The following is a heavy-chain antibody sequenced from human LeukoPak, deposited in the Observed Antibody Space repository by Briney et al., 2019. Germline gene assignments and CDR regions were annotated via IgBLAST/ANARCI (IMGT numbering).Heavy chain of an antibody. CDR3: AREGVATADYYYYYYMDV. Sequence: GGSLRLSCAASGFTFSSYSMNWVRQAPGKGLEWVAVISYDGSNKYYADSVKGGFTISRDNSKNTLYLQMNSLRAEDTAVYYCAREGVATADYYYYYYMDVWGKGTTVTVSS. CDR1: GFTFSSYS. V-gene: IGHV3-30*03. D-gene: IGHD5-12*01. J-gene: IGHJ6*03. CDR2: ISYDGSNK.